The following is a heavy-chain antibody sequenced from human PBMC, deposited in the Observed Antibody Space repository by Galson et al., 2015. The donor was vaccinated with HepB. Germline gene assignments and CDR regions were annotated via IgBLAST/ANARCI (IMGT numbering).Heavy chain of an antibody. V-gene: IGHV1-18*01. J-gene: IGHJ3*02. CDR1: GYTFTKFG. D-gene: IGHD1-1*01. CDR2: ISGYNGNA. CDR3: ARGDTMTTLSAFDI. Sequence: PVKVSCKASGYTFTKFGIIWVRLAPGQGPEWMGWISGYNGNANYAQKFKGRVAMTTDTSTTTAYMELRSLRSDDTALYYCARGDTMTTLSAFDIWGQGTMVTVSA.